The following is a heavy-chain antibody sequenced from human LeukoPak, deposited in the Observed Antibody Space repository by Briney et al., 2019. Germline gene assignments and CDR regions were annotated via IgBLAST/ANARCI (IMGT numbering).Heavy chain of an antibody. CDR2: ISSSSSYT. CDR1: GFIFSNYY. V-gene: IGHV3-11*05. CDR3: ARDGSESSIVPDY. J-gene: IGHJ4*02. D-gene: IGHD2-15*01. Sequence: PGGSLRLSCAASGFIFSNYYMSWIRQAPGKGLEWVSYISSSSSYTNYADSVKGRFTISRDNAKNSLYLQMNSLRAEDTAVYYCARDGSESSIVPDYWRQGTLVTVSS.